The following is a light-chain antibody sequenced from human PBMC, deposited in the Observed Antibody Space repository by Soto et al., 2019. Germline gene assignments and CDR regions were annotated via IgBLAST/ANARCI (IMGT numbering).Light chain of an antibody. CDR1: QSINRK. Sequence: EIVMTQSPVTLSVSPGERATLSCRASQSINRKLAWYQQRPGQAPRLLISDASLRATGIPARFSGSGSGTEFTLTIGSLQSGDFAVYYCKQYGRWSPFTFGGGTRVEIK. J-gene: IGKJ4*02. V-gene: IGKV3-15*01. CDR2: DAS. CDR3: KQYGRWSPFT.